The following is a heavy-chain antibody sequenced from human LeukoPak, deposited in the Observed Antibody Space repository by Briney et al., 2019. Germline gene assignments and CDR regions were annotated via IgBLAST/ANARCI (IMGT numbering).Heavy chain of an antibody. CDR1: GGSISSYY. CDR2: IYTSGST. D-gene: IGHD6-19*01. Sequence: SETLSLTCTVSGGSISSYYWSWIRQPPGKGLEWIGYIYTSGSTNYNPSLKSRVTISVDTSKNQFSLKLSSVTAADTAVYYCARAQPGFNEVMNSSVFWFDPWGQGTLVTVSS. CDR3: ARAQPGFNEVMNSSVFWFDP. V-gene: IGHV4-4*09. J-gene: IGHJ5*02.